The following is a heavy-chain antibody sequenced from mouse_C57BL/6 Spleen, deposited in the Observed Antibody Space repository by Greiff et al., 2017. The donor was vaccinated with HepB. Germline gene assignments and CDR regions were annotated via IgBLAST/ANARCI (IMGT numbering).Heavy chain of an antibody. CDR3: TGFWFAY. J-gene: IGHJ3*01. Sequence: VQLKESGGGLVQPGGSMKLSCVASGFTFSNYWMNWVRQSPEKGLEWVAQIRLKSDNYATPYAESVKGRFTISRDDSKSSVYLQMNNLRAEDTGIYYCTGFWFAYWGQGTLVTVSA. V-gene: IGHV6-3*01. CDR1: GFTFSNYW. CDR2: IRLKSDNYAT.